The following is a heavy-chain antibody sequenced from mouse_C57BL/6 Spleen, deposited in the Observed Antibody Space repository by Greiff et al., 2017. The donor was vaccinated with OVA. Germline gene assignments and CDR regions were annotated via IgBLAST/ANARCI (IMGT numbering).Heavy chain of an antibody. CDR1: GYTFTSYW. D-gene: IGHD1-1*01. Sequence: QVQLKQPGTELVKPGASVKLSCKASGYTFTSYWMHWVKQRPGQGLEWIGNINPSNGGTNYNEKFKSKATLTVDKSSSTAYMQLSSLTSEDSAVYYCARSIYYYGSSYGKNAMDYWGQGTSVTVSS. CDR3: ARSIYYYGSSYGKNAMDY. V-gene: IGHV1-53*01. J-gene: IGHJ4*01. CDR2: INPSNGGT.